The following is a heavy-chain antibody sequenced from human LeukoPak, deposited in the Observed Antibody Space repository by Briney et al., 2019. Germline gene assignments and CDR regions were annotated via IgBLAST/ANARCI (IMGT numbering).Heavy chain of an antibody. V-gene: IGHV4-30-2*01. CDR1: GGSISSGGYY. J-gene: IGHJ3*02. CDR2: IYHSGST. D-gene: IGHD3-22*01. Sequence: SETLSLTCTVSGGSISSGGYYWSWIRQPPGKGLEWIGYIYHSGSTYYNPSLKSRVTISVDRSKNQFSLKLSSVTAADTAVYYCARFPAGSEYYYDSSGVPNDAFDIWGQGTMVTVSS. CDR3: ARFPAGSEYYYDSSGVPNDAFDI.